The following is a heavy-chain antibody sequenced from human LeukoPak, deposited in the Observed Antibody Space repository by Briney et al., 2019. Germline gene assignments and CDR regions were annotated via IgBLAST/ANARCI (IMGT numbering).Heavy chain of an antibody. V-gene: IGHV4-38-2*01. D-gene: IGHD3-22*01. J-gene: IGHJ6*03. CDR2: IYHSGST. CDR1: GYSINSDYY. Sequence: PSETLSLTCAVSGYSINSDYYWGWIRLSPDKGLEWIGIIYHSGSTYYNPSLKSRFTISVDTSKNQFSLKVTSVTAADTAVYYCARFYYYDTTGYPYYYMDVWGKGTTVTVSS. CDR3: ARFYYYDTTGYPYYYMDV.